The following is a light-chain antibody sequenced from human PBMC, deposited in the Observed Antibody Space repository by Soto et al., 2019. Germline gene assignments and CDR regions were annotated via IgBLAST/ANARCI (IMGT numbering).Light chain of an antibody. Sequence: QTVVTQPPSVSGAPGQRVTISCTGSSSNIGAGYDVHWYQQLPGTAPKLLIYGNSNRPSGVPDRFSGSKSGTSASLAITGLQAEDEADYYCQSYDSSLSGLNYVFGTGTQLTVL. CDR1: SSNIGAGYD. CDR2: GNS. CDR3: QSYDSSLSGLNYV. J-gene: IGLJ1*01. V-gene: IGLV1-40*01.